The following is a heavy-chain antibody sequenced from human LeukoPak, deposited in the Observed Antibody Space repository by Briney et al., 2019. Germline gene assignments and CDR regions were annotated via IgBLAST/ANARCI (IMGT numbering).Heavy chain of an antibody. CDR2: INWNAGST. J-gene: IGHJ4*02. D-gene: IGHD4-23*01. V-gene: IGHV3-20*01. CDR3: ARVRGSTAVTPTSYYFGY. CDR1: GFTFDDYA. Sequence: GGSLRLSCAASGFTFDDYAMTWLRQVPGKGLEWVSGINWNAGSTGYADSVKGRFTISRDNAKNSLYLQMNSLRAEDTALYHCARVRGSTAVTPTSYYFGYWGQGTLVTVSS.